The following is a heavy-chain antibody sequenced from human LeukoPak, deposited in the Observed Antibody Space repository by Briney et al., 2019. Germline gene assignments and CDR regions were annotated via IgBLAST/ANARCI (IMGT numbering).Heavy chain of an antibody. CDR2: IYRDDSDS. Sequence: GGALEISLKGPGSLFTNYWVAWVPPVPGKGLEWMGIIYRDDSDSSYSPSYQGQVTFSADKYNSTDYLQWSSLKASDSATSYCARRGIRDGYNYADYWGQGTLVTVSS. D-gene: IGHD5-24*01. CDR3: ARRGIRDGYNYADY. CDR1: GSLFTNYW. J-gene: IGHJ4*02. V-gene: IGHV5-51*01.